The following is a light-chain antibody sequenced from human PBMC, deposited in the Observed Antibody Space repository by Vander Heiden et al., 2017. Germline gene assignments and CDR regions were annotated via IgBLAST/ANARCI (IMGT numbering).Light chain of an antibody. Sequence: QSALTQPAPAPCSPGQSITISCTATSSDVGNLKHVSWYQQHPGKAPKLMIYYVSNRPSGVSHRCSGSKSDNTAFLTITGLQAEDDADYYCNYFTTGSAIVIFGGGTKLTVL. CDR3: NYFTTGSAIVI. V-gene: IGLV2-14*03. CDR2: YVS. J-gene: IGLJ2*01. CDR1: SSDVGNLKH.